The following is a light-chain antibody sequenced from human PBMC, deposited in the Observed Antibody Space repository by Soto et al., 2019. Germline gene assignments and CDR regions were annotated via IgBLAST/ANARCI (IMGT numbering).Light chain of an antibody. Sequence: EIVLTQSPGTLSLSPRERATLSCRASHSVNDNYLAWYQHKPGQAPRLLIYGASSRAPGIPDRFSGSGSGTDFTLTISRLEPEDFAIYYCQQYAASPRTFGQGTQVEVK. V-gene: IGKV3-20*01. CDR3: QQYAASPRT. CDR2: GAS. CDR1: HSVNDNY. J-gene: IGKJ1*01.